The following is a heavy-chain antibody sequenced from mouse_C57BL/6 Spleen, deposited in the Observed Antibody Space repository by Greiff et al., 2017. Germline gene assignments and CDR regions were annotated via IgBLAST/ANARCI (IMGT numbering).Heavy chain of an antibody. CDR1: GYTFTSYW. CDR3: ARGPHYYGSSYWYFDV. V-gene: IGHV1-72*01. Sequence: QQSCKASGYTFTSYWMHWVKQRPGRGLEWIGRIDPNSGGTKYNEKFKSKATLTVDKPSSTAYMQLSSLTSEDSAVYYCARGPHYYGSSYWYFDVWGTGTTVTVSS. J-gene: IGHJ1*03. D-gene: IGHD1-1*01. CDR2: IDPNSGGT.